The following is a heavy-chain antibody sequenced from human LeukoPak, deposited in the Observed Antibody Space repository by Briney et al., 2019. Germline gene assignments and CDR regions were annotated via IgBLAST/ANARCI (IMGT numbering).Heavy chain of an antibody. D-gene: IGHD6-19*01. V-gene: IGHV3-30*18. J-gene: IGHJ4*02. CDR1: GFTLSSYG. Sequence: PGGSLRLSCAASGFTLSSYGMNWVRQAPGKGLEWVAVIAYDGSNKYYADSVKGRFTISRDNSKNTLYLQMNSLRVEDTAVYYCAKEGYTSGWQPFDYWGQGTLVTVSS. CDR3: AKEGYTSGWQPFDY. CDR2: IAYDGSNK.